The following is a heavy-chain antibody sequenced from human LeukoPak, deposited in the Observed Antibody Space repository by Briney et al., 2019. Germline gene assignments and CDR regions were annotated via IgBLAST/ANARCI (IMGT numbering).Heavy chain of an antibody. D-gene: IGHD2-15*01. CDR1: GFTFTNYA. CDR3: AKDCNGGNCYIDY. Sequence: GGSLRLSCAASGFTFTNYAMSWVRQAPGRGLEWVSGMSGRGVSTYYADSVKGRFTISSDNSKNTLYLQMNSLRAEDTAIYYCAKDCNGGNCYIDYWGQGTLVTVAS. CDR2: MSGRGVST. J-gene: IGHJ4*02. V-gene: IGHV3-23*01.